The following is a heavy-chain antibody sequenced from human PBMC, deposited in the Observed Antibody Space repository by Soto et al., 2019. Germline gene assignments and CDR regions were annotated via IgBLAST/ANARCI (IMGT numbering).Heavy chain of an antibody. CDR2: IYYSGST. J-gene: IGHJ6*02. CDR1: GGSISSGGYS. Sequence: SETLSLTCAVSGGSISSGGYSWSWIRQPPGKGLEWIGYIYYSGSTYYNPSLKSRVTISVDTSKNQFSLKLSSVTAADTAVYYCAGEQVDTAMDYYYYYGMDVWGQGTTVTVSS. CDR3: AGEQVDTAMDYYYYYGMDV. D-gene: IGHD5-18*01. V-gene: IGHV4-31*11.